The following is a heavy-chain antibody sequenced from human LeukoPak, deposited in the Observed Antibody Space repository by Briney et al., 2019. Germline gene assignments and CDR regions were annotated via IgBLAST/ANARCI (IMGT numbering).Heavy chain of an antibody. CDR1: GGTFISYA. CDR2: IIPIFGTA. D-gene: IGHD6-6*01. V-gene: IGHV1-69*05. CDR3: ARESVAARSAIFDY. Sequence: GAAVKVSCKASGGTFISYAISWVRQAPGQGREWMGGIIPIFGTANYAQKFQGRVTITTDESTSTAYMELSSLRSEDTAVYYCARESVAARSAIFDYWGQGTLVTVSS. J-gene: IGHJ4*02.